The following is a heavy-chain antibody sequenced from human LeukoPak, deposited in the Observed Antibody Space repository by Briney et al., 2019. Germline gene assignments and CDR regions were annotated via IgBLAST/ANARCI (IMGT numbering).Heavy chain of an antibody. J-gene: IGHJ5*02. CDR3: ARDLLGSLRWFDP. CDR2: IYHSGST. CDR1: GGSISSYY. V-gene: IGHV4-38-2*02. Sequence: SETLSLTCTVSGGSISSYYWGWIRQPPGKGLEWIGSIYHSGSTYYNPSLKSRVTISVDTSKNQFSLKLSSVTAADTAVYYCARDLLGSLRWFDPWGQGTLVTVSS. D-gene: IGHD3-10*01.